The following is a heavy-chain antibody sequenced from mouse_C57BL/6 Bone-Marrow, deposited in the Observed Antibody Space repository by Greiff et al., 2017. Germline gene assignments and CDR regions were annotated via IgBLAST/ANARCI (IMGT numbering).Heavy chain of an antibody. V-gene: IGHV4-1*01. D-gene: IGHD1-1*01. CDR2: INPDSSTI. CDR3: ANPSYYYGSSPYAMDY. Sequence: GGGLVQPGGSLKLSCAASGLVFSRYWMSWVRRAPGKGLEWIGEINPDSSTINYAPSLKDKFIISRDNAKNTLYLQMSKVRSEDTALYYCANPSYYYGSSPYAMDYWGQGTSVTVSS. CDR1: GLVFSRYW. J-gene: IGHJ4*01.